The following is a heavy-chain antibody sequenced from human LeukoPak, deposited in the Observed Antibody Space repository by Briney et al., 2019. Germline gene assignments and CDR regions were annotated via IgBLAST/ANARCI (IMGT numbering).Heavy chain of an antibody. CDR1: GFTFSSYA. CDR3: AKEVAQQWLVTPFDY. Sequence: GGSLRLSCAASGFTFSSYAMSWVRQAPGKGLEWVSSISGSGGSTYSADSVKGRFTISRDNSKNTLYLQMNSLRAEDTAVYYCAKEVAQQWLVTPFDYWGQGTLVTVSS. V-gene: IGHV3-23*01. CDR2: ISGSGGST. J-gene: IGHJ4*02. D-gene: IGHD6-19*01.